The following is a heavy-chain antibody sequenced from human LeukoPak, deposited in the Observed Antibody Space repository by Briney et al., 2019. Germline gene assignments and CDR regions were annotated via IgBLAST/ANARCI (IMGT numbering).Heavy chain of an antibody. D-gene: IGHD6-13*01. CDR1: GFTFSSYA. V-gene: IGHV3-30*04. CDR2: ISYDGSNK. J-gene: IGHJ5*02. Sequence: GGSLRLSCAASGFTFSSYAMHWVRQAPGKGLEWVAVISYDGSNKYYADSVKGRFTISRDNSKNTLYLQMNSLRAEDTAVYYCARDGDSSSWSNWFDPWGQGTLVTVSS. CDR3: ARDGDSSSWSNWFDP.